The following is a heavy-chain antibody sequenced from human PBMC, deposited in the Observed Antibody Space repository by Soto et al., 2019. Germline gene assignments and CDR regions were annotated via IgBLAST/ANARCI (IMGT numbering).Heavy chain of an antibody. V-gene: IGHV3-7*01. CDR1: GFTFSNYW. CDR2: IKQDGSEK. J-gene: IGHJ3*02. Sequence: GGSLRLSCAASGFTFSNYWMSLVRQAPGKGLEWVANIKQDGSEKYYVDSVKGRFTISRDNAKNSLYLQMNSLRAEDTAVYYCARGEAGLDAFDIWGQGTMVTVSS. D-gene: IGHD6-13*01. CDR3: ARGEAGLDAFDI.